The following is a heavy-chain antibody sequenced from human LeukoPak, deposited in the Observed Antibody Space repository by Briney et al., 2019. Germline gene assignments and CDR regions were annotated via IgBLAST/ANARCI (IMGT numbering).Heavy chain of an antibody. V-gene: IGHV1-69*05. CDR1: GGTFSSYA. D-gene: IGHD3-3*01. CDR3: ARELGNVDFWSGSNHGWFDP. Sequence: ASVKVSCKASGGTFSSYAISWVRQAPGQGLEWMGGIIPIFGTANYAQKFQGRVTITTDESTSTTYMQLSSLRSEDTAVYYCARELGNVDFWSGSNHGWFDPWGQGTLVTVSS. J-gene: IGHJ5*02. CDR2: IIPIFGTA.